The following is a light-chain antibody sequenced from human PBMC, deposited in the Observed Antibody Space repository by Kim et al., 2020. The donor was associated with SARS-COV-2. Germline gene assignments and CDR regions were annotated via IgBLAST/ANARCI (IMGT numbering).Light chain of an antibody. V-gene: IGLV2-14*03. J-gene: IGLJ2*01. CDR3: SSYTSSSTVV. CDR2: DVS. Sequence: GQSITISCTGTSSDIGGYNYVSWYQQHPGKAPKLMIYDVSNRPSGVSNRFSASKSGNTASLTISGLQAEDEADYYCSSYTSSSTVVFGGGTQLTV. CDR1: SSDIGGYNY.